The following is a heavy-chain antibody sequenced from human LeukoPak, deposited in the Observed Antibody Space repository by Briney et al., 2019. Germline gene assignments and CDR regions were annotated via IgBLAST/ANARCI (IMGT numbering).Heavy chain of an antibody. V-gene: IGHV1-2*02. CDR2: INPNSGGT. D-gene: IGHD3-10*01. CDR3: ARDRGSLWFGELSSYYFDY. Sequence: ASVKVSCKASGYTFTDCYLHWVRQAPGQGLEWMGWINPNSGGTNYAQKFQGRVTMTRDTSISTAYMELSRLRSDDTAVYYCARDRGSLWFGELSSYYFDYWGQGTLVTVSS. J-gene: IGHJ4*02. CDR1: GYTFTDCY.